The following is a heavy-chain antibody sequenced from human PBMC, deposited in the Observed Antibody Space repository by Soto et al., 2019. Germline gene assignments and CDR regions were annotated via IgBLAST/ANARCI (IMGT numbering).Heavy chain of an antibody. J-gene: IGHJ4*02. CDR1: GYTFTSYG. D-gene: IGHD6-19*01. CDR3: ARDRWAVAGIVDCHY. Sequence: ASVKVSCKASGYTFTSYGISWVRQAPGQGLEWMGWISAYNGNTNYVQKLQGRVTMTTDTSTSTAYKELSSLRSDDTAVYYCARDRWAVAGIVDCHYWGQGTLVTVSS. CDR2: ISAYNGNT. V-gene: IGHV1-18*01.